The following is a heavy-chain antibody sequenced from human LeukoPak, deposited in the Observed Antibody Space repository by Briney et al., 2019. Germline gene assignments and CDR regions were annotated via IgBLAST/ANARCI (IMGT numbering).Heavy chain of an antibody. Sequence: PGGSLRLSCAASGFTFSIYGMHWVRQAPGKGLEWVVVISYGGSNKYYADSVKGRFTISRDNSKNTLYLQMNSLRAEDTAVYYCAKDLGSGDAFDIWGQGTMVTVSS. D-gene: IGHD2-15*01. CDR1: GFTFSIYG. J-gene: IGHJ3*02. V-gene: IGHV3-30*18. CDR2: ISYGGSNK. CDR3: AKDLGSGDAFDI.